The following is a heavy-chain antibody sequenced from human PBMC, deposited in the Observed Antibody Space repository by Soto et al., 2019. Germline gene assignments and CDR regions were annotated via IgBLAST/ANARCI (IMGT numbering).Heavy chain of an antibody. Sequence: EVQLVESGGGSIQRGGSLRLSCAASGFAVSSKYMTWVRQAPGKGLEWVSVIYGGGTTYYADSVEGRFTISRDTSKNTLYLQMNSLRAEDTAVYYCVQTTGWPGFDFWGQGTLVTVSS. CDR2: IYGGGTT. J-gene: IGHJ4*02. CDR1: GFAVSSKY. V-gene: IGHV3-53*01. D-gene: IGHD6-19*01. CDR3: VQTTGWPGFDF.